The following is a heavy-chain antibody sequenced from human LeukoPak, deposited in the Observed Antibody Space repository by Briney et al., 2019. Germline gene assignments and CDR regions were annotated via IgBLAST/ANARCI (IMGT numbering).Heavy chain of an antibody. CDR1: GFTFSTYT. J-gene: IGHJ4*02. V-gene: IGHV3-48*01. D-gene: IGHD3-22*01. Sequence: GGSLRLSCAASGFTFSTYTMNWVRQAPGKGLEWVSYITTTSKTKLYTDSVRGRFTISRDNAKNSLYLQMNSLTAADTAVYYCARQLDHYDNIYYFDYWGQGTLVTVSS. CDR3: ARQLDHYDNIYYFDY. CDR2: ITTTSKTK.